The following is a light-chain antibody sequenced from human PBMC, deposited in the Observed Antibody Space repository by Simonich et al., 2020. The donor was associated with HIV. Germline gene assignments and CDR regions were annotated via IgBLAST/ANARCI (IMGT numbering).Light chain of an antibody. J-gene: IGKJ1*01. CDR1: QGISSY. Sequence: AIRMTQSPSSLSASIGDRVTITCRASQGISSYLAWYQQEAGKAPKLLIYAASTLQSGVPSRFSGSGSGTEFTLTISSLQSEDFAVYYCQQYNNWPPWTFGQGTKVEIK. CDR2: AAS. CDR3: QQYNNWPPWT. V-gene: IGKV1-8*01.